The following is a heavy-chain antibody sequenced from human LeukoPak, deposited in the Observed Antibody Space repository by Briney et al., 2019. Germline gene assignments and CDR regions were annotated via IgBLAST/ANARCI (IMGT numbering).Heavy chain of an antibody. J-gene: IGHJ4*02. Sequence: GGSLRLSCVVSGFDFSGFSMSWVRQAPGKGLEWVAITDEYGSDIFYVESVKGRFIISRANARNSLYLQMNNLRAEDTAVYYCARPRGCGSARCNNFDYWGQGTLVTVSS. D-gene: IGHD2-2*01. CDR1: GFDFSGFS. CDR2: TDEYGSDI. V-gene: IGHV3-7*01. CDR3: ARPRGCGSARCNNFDY.